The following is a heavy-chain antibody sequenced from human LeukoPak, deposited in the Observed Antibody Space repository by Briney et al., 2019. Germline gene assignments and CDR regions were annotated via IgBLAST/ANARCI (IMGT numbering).Heavy chain of an antibody. CDR2: IYYSGST. D-gene: IGHD3-16*01. CDR1: GGSISSYY. J-gene: IGHJ4*02. CDR3: ARGSLEWPFDY. V-gene: IGHV4-59*05. Sequence: PSETLSLTCTVSGGSISSYYWSWLRQPPGKGLEWIGRIYYSGSTYYNPSLKSRVTISVDTSKNQFSLKLSSVTAADTAVYYCARGSLEWPFDYWGQGTLVTVSS.